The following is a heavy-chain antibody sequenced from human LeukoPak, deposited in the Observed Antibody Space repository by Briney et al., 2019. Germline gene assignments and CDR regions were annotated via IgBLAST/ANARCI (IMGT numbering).Heavy chain of an antibody. CDR3: AKGDIVYYDYYFDY. V-gene: IGHV3-23*01. Sequence: GGSLRLSCAASGFTFSSFAMSWVRQAPGKGLEWVSAISGSGGSTYYADSVKGRFTISRDNSKNTLYLQMNSLRAEDTAVYYCAKGDIVYYDYYFDYWGQGTLVTVSS. CDR2: ISGSGGST. J-gene: IGHJ4*02. CDR1: GFTFSSFA. D-gene: IGHD2-15*01.